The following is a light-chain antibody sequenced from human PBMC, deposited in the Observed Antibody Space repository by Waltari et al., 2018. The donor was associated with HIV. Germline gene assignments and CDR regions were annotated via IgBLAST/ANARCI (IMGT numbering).Light chain of an antibody. CDR3: QQYNNWPPLMYT. J-gene: IGKJ2*01. V-gene: IGKV3-15*01. Sequence: EIVMTQSSATLSVSPGERATLSCRVSQSVSSNLAWYQKKPGQAPRLLIYGASTRATGIPARFSGSGSGTEFTLTISSLQSEDFAVYYCQQYNNWPPLMYTFGQGTKLEIK. CDR1: QSVSSN. CDR2: GAS.